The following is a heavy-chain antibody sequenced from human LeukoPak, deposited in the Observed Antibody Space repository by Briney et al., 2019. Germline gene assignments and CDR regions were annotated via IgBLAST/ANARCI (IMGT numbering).Heavy chain of an antibody. CDR2: IKEVGSEK. V-gene: IGHV3-7*04. CDR3: ASDRSPNWTYWYFDL. Sequence: GGSLRLSCAASGFRFSNYWMSWVRQAPGKRLESVANIKEVGSEKYHVDSVKGRFTISIDNAKNSLYLPMNSLRVEDTAVYYCASDRSPNWTYWYFDLCGRGALVTVSS. J-gene: IGHJ2*01. D-gene: IGHD1-1*01. CDR1: GFRFSNYW.